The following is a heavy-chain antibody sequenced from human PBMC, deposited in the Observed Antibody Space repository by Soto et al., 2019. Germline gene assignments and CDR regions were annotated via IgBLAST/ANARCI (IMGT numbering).Heavy chain of an antibody. V-gene: IGHV1-18*04. Sequence: QLQLMQSGTELKKPGASVKVTCKASGYTFTNYGITWVRQAPGQGLEWMGWINADYGNTNYEQKFQGRVTMTTDTSTTTAYVELRSLSSDDTAVDDCARKSLSNFSWFDPWGQGTLVTVSS. D-gene: IGHD4-4*01. CDR1: GYTFTNYG. J-gene: IGHJ5*02. CDR2: INADYGNT. CDR3: ARKSLSNFSWFDP.